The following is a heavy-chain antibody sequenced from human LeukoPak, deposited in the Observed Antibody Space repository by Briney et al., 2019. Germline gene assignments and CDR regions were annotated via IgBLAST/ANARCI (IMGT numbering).Heavy chain of an antibody. CDR2: INTNTANP. Sequence: ASVKFSCKASEYTLTSDGMNWLRQAPGQGREWMGWINTNTANPTYAQGFTGRFFFSLDTSVNTPYLQISSLKAEDTAVYYCARALPGCDRTNCYGLDYWGQGTLVTVSS. D-gene: IGHD2-2*01. CDR1: EYTLTSDG. J-gene: IGHJ4*02. CDR3: ARALPGCDRTNCYGLDY. V-gene: IGHV7-4-1*02.